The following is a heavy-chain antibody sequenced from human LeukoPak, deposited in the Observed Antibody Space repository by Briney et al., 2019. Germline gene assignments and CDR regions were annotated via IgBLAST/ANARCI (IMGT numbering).Heavy chain of an antibody. J-gene: IGHJ6*03. V-gene: IGHV7-4-1*02. CDR2: INTNTGNP. D-gene: IGHD6-19*01. Sequence: ASVKVSCKASGYTFTSYVMNWVRQAPGQGLEWMGWINTNTGNPTYAQGFTGRFVSSLDTSVSTAYLQISSLKPEDTAVYYCARASYSSGLLYYYYYMDVWGKGTTVTVS. CDR3: ARASYSSGLLYYYYYMDV. CDR1: GYTFTSYV.